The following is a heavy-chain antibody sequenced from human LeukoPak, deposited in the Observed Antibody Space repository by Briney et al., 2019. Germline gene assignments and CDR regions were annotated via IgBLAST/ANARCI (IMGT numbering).Heavy chain of an antibody. CDR2: IYYSGST. V-gene: IGHV4-59*01. CDR1: GGSISSYY. CDR3: ARGGYYFDY. Sequence: KPSETLSLTCTVSGGSISSYYWSWIRQPPGKGLEWIGYIYYSGSTNYNPSLKSRVTISVDTSKNQFSLNLISVTAADTAVYYCARGGYYFDYWGQGTLVTASS. J-gene: IGHJ4*02.